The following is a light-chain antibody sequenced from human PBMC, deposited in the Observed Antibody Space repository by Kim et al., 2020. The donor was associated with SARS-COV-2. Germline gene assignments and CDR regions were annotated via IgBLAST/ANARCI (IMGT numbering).Light chain of an antibody. CDR3: SSYTSSSTPYV. J-gene: IGLJ1*01. Sequence: QSITTSCTGTSSDVGGYNYVSWYHQHPGKAPKLMIYDVNNRPSGVSNRFSGSKSGNTASLTISGLQAEDEADYYCSSYTSSSTPYVFGTGTKVTVL. CDR1: SSDVGGYNY. V-gene: IGLV2-14*03. CDR2: DVN.